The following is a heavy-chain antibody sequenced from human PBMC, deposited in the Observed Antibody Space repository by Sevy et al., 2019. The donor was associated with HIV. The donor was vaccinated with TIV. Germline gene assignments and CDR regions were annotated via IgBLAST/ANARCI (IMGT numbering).Heavy chain of an antibody. J-gene: IGHJ4*02. Sequence: GGSLRLSCAASGFTFSDSCLSWVRQAPGKGLEWVGRVRSKGDGGTTDYAAPVKGTFTMARDDSKNVLYVQMNSLKIEDTGVYYCTTEGADWGQGTRVTVSS. CDR3: TTEGAD. CDR1: GFTFSDSC. V-gene: IGHV3-15*01. CDR2: VRSKGDGGTT.